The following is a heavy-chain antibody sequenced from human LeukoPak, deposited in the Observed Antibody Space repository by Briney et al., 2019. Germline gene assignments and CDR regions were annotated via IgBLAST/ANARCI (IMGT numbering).Heavy chain of an antibody. J-gene: IGHJ3*02. Sequence: SETLPLTCTVSGGSISTYYWSWIRQPPGKGLEWIAHVDYRGSTTYNPSLRSRVTISVDTSRNQFSLKLSSVTAADTAVYYCARSRSGYSYDHAAFEIWGQGTMVTVSS. D-gene: IGHD5-18*01. V-gene: IGHV4-59*01. CDR1: GGSISTYY. CDR3: ARSRSGYSYDHAAFEI. CDR2: VDYRGST.